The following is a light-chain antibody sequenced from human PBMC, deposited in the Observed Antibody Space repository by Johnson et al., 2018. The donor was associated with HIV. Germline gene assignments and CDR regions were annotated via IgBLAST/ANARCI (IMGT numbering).Light chain of an antibody. V-gene: IGLV1-51*02. CDR1: SFNIGNNY. CDR3: GTWDSSLSVYV. Sequence: QSVLTQPPSVSAAPGQKVTISCSGSSFNIGNNYVSWYQQLPGTAPKLLIYENNKRPSGIPDRFSGSKSGTSATLVITGLQTGDEADYYCGTWDSSLSVYVFGTGTKVTVL. J-gene: IGLJ1*01. CDR2: ENN.